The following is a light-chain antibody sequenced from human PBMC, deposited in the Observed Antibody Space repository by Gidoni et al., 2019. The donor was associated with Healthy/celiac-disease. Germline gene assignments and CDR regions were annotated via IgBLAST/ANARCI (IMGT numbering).Light chain of an antibody. V-gene: IGKV1-39*01. CDR3: RQSDSTPPYT. CDR1: QSISSY. CDR2: AAS. Sequence: DIQMTQSPSSLSASVGDRVTITCRASQSISSYLNWYQQKPGKAPKLLIYAASSLQSGVPSRFSGSGCGRDVTLTIISLQPEEFATYYYRQSDSTPPYTFGQGTKLEIK. J-gene: IGKJ2*01.